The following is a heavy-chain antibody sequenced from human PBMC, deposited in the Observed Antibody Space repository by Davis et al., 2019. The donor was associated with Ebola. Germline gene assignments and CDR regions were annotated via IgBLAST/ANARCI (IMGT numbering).Heavy chain of an antibody. Sequence: SVKVSCKASGGTFSSYAISWVRQAPGQGLEWMGGIIPIFGTANYAQKFQGRVTITADESTSTAYMELSSLRSEDTAVYYCAREGWNYVRGPYYYYYGMDVWGQGTTVTVSS. J-gene: IGHJ6*02. V-gene: IGHV1-69*13. CDR1: GGTFSSYA. CDR2: IIPIFGTA. D-gene: IGHD1-7*01. CDR3: AREGWNYVRGPYYYYYGMDV.